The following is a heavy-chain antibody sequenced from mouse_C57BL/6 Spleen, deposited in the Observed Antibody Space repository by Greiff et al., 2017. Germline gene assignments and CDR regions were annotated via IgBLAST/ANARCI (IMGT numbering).Heavy chain of an antibody. CDR2: IYPYNGVS. CDR1: GYSFTGYY. Sequence: VQLKQSGPELVKPGASVKISCKASGYSFTGYYMHWVKQSHGNILDWIGYIYPYNGVSSYNQKFKGKATLTVDKSSSTAYMELRSLTSEDSAVYYCARRYYGSTLYAMDDWGQGTSVTVSS. V-gene: IGHV1-31*01. D-gene: IGHD1-1*01. J-gene: IGHJ4*01. CDR3: ARRYYGSTLYAMDD.